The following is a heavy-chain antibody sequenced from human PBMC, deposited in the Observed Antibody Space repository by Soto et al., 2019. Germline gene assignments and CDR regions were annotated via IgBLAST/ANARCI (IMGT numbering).Heavy chain of an antibody. CDR2: INRDGSST. CDR3: ARVREMTTIGFSY. D-gene: IGHD4-4*01. J-gene: IGHJ4*02. Sequence: EVQLVESGGGLVQPGGSLRLSCAASGFTFSYYWMHWVRQAPGKGLLWVSRINRDGSSTDYADSVKGRFTISRDNAKNTLYLQMNSLRAEDTAVYYCARVREMTTIGFSYWGQGTLVTVFS. CDR1: GFTFSYYW. V-gene: IGHV3-74*01.